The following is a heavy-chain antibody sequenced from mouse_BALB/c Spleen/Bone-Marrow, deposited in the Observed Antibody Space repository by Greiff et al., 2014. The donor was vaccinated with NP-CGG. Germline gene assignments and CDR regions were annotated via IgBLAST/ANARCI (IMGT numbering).Heavy chain of an antibody. D-gene: IGHD1-1*01. CDR3: ARVYGSSYDSYCYAMDY. Sequence: VHLVESGPGLVAPSQSLSITCTVSGFSLTSYGVYWARQPPGKGLEWLGVIWAGGSTNYNSGLMSRLSISKDNSKSQVLLKMNSLQTYDTAMYYCARVYGSSYDSYCYAMDYWGQGTSVTVSS. V-gene: IGHV2-9*02. CDR1: GFSLTSYG. J-gene: IGHJ4*01. CDR2: IWAGGST.